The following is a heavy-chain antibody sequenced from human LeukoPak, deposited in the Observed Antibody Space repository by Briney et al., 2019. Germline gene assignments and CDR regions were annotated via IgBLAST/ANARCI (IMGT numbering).Heavy chain of an antibody. CDR2: IWYDGSNK. CDR1: GFTFSSYG. J-gene: IGHJ4*02. CDR3: ARDPGYSSSWPDY. D-gene: IGHD6-13*01. V-gene: IGHV3-33*01. Sequence: GRSLRLSCAASGFTFSSYGMHWVRQAPGKGLEWVAVIWYDGSNKYYADPVKGRFTISRDNSKNTLYLQMNSLRAEDTAVYYCARDPGYSSSWPDYWGRGTLVTVSS.